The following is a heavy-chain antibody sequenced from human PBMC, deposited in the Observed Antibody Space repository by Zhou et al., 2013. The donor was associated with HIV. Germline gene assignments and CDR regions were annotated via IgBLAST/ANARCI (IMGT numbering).Heavy chain of an antibody. D-gene: IGHD4-17*01. CDR2: INPNSGGT. CDR3: ARALYGDYGRYLDY. CDR1: GYTFTGNY. Sequence: QVQLVQSGAELKKPGASVKVSCKASGYTFTGNYMYWVRQAPGQGLEWMGWINPNSGGTNYAQKFQGRVTMTRDTSISTAYMELSSLRSEDTAVYYCARALYGDYGRYLDYWGQGTLVTVSS. J-gene: IGHJ4*02. V-gene: IGHV1-2*02.